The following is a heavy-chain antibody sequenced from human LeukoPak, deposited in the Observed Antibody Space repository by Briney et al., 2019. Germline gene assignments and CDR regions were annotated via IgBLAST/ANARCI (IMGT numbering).Heavy chain of an antibody. D-gene: IGHD3-10*01. J-gene: IGHJ6*03. CDR3: ARDGAGWDYYYYYMDV. CDR1: GYIFSNYG. V-gene: IGHV1-18*01. Sequence: ASVKVSCKATGYIFSNYGISWVRQAPGHGLEWMGWISSGGNTNYAPKFQDRATMTTDTSTSTAYMELRSLRFDDTAVYYCARDGAGWDYYYYYMDVWGKGTTVTVSS. CDR2: ISSGGNT.